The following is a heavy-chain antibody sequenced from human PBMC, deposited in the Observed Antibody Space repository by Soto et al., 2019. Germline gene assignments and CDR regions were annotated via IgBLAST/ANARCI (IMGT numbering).Heavy chain of an antibody. CDR2: ISGSGGST. CDR1: GFTFSSYA. D-gene: IGHD3-10*01. Sequence: GGSLSLSCAASGFTFSSYAMSWVRQAPGKGLEWVSAISGSGGSTYYPDSVKDRFTISRDNSKNTLYLQMNSLRAEDKAVYYCAKEVVRRAAVWFDPWGQGTLVTVSS. V-gene: IGHV3-23*01. CDR3: AKEVVRRAAVWFDP. J-gene: IGHJ5*02.